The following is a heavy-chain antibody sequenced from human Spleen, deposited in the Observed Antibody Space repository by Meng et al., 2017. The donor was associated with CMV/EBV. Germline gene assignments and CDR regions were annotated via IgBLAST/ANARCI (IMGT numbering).Heavy chain of an antibody. CDR3: ARDLRNGDPLGYYYYYGMDV. Sequence: ASVKVSCKASGYTFTSYYMHWVRQAPGQGLEWMGIINPSGGSTSYAQKFQGRVTMTRDTSTSTVYMELSRLRSEDTAVYYCARDLRNGDPLGYYYYYGMDVWGQGTTVTVSS. CDR2: INPSGGST. D-gene: IGHD4-17*01. J-gene: IGHJ6*02. CDR1: GYTFTSYY. V-gene: IGHV1-46*01.